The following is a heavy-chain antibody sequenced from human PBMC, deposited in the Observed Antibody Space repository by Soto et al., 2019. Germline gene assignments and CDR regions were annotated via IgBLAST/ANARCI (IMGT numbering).Heavy chain of an antibody. J-gene: IGHJ4*02. CDR2: ISSSTSYK. CDR1: GFTFSSYD. CDR3: ARAIDPIAVAATDYFDY. D-gene: IGHD6-19*01. Sequence: GGSLRLPCAASGFTFSSYDMNWVRQAPGKGLEWVSSISSSTSYKYYADSVKGRFTISRDNAKNSLYLHMNSLRVEDTAVYYCARAIDPIAVAATDYFDYWGQGTLVTVSS. V-gene: IGHV3-21*01.